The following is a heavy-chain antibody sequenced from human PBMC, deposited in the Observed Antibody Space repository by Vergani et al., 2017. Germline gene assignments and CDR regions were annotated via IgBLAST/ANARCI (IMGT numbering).Heavy chain of an antibody. J-gene: IGHJ4*02. V-gene: IGHV3-23*01. CDR3: AKVGRYSSSSGGFDY. D-gene: IGHD6-6*01. CDR2: ISGSGGST. CDR1: GFTFSSYA. Sequence: EVQLLESGGGLVQPGGSLRLSCASSGFTFSSYAMSWVRQGPGKGLEWVPAISGSGGSTYYADSVKGRFTISRDNSKNTLYLRMNSLRAEDTAVYYCAKVGRYSSSSGGFDYWGQGTLVTVSS.